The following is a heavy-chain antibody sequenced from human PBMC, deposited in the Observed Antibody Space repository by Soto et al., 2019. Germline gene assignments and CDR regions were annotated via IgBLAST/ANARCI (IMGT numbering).Heavy chain of an antibody. CDR1: GGSISSGDYY. CDR2: IYYSGST. J-gene: IGHJ4*02. CDR3: ARDVVATIRGDHYFDY. D-gene: IGHD5-12*01. V-gene: IGHV4-30-4*01. Sequence: QVQLQESGPGLVKPSQTLSLTCTVSGGSISSGDYYWNWIRQPPGKGLEWIGYIYYSGSTDYNPSLQSRVTISVDTSKNLVSLKLSSVTAADTAVYYCARDVVATIRGDHYFDYWGQGALVTVPS.